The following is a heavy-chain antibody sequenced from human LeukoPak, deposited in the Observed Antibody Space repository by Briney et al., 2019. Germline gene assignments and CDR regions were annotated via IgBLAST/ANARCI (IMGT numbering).Heavy chain of an antibody. CDR2: ISSGGVYE. Sequence: GGSLRLSCAASGFTFSNYAMHWVRQAPGKGLEWVSIISSGGVYEYYADSVKGRFTISRDNSKNTLYLQLNSLRPEDTAVYYCARDSTYYYDSGSSGPHYFDNWGQGTLVTVYS. CDR1: GFTFSNYA. V-gene: IGHV3-30-3*01. CDR3: ARDSTYYYDSGSSGPHYFDN. J-gene: IGHJ4*02. D-gene: IGHD3-10*01.